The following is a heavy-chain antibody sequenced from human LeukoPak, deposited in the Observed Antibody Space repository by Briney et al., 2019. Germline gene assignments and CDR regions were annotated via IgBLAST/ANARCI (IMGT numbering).Heavy chain of an antibody. CDR1: GGSFSGYY. Sequence: SETLSLTCAVYGGSFSGYYWSWIRQPPGKGLEWIGEINHSGSTNYNPSLKSRVTISVDTSKNQFSLKLSSVTAADTAVYYCARVIQWYFDYWGQGTLVTVPS. D-gene: IGHD5-12*01. CDR3: ARVIQWYFDY. J-gene: IGHJ4*02. V-gene: IGHV4-34*01. CDR2: INHSGST.